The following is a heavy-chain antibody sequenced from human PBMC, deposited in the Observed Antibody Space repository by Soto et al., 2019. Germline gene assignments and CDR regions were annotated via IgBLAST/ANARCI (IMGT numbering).Heavy chain of an antibody. CDR2: INQDGGGT. J-gene: IGHJ4*02. D-gene: IGHD6-19*01. CDR3: ARYFRGSGRYFFDY. Sequence: GGSLRLFCVASGFTFSSSFMGWVRQAPGKGLEWVANINQDGGGTYYVDSVQGRFTISRDNAKDSLFLQLNSLRGEDTAVYYCARYFRGSGRYFFDYWGQGTLVTVSS. V-gene: IGHV3-7*03. CDR1: GFTFSSSF.